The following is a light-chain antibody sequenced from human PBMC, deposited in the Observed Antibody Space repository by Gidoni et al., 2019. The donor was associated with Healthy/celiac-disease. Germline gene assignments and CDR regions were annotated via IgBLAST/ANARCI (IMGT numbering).Light chain of an antibody. Sequence: QSVLTQPPSASGTPGQRVTISCSGSSPNIGSNYVYWYQQLPGTAPKLPLYRNNQRPSGVPDRFSGSKSGTSASLAISGLRSEDEADYYCAAWDDSLSGLFGGGTKLTVL. J-gene: IGLJ3*02. CDR2: RNN. CDR1: SPNIGSNY. CDR3: AAWDDSLSGL. V-gene: IGLV1-47*01.